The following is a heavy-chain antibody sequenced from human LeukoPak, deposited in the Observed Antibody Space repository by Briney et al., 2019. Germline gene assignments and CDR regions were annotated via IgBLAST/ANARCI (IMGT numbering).Heavy chain of an antibody. V-gene: IGHV1-18*01. CDR1: GYTFTHYG. CDR3: AREMGPSYDSTGYHVIDY. D-gene: IGHD3-22*01. J-gene: IGHJ4*02. CDR2: ISAYNGNT. Sequence: GASVKVSCKASGYTFTHYGITWVRQAPGQGLEWMGWISAYNGNTNYAQKLQGRVTMTTDTSTSTAYMELRSLRSDDSGVYYCAREMGPSYDSTGYHVIDYWGQGTLVTVSS.